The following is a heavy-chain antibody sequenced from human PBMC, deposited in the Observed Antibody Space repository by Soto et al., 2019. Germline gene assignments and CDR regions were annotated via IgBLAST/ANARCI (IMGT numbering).Heavy chain of an antibody. D-gene: IGHD1-26*01. CDR3: AREPGVGATPDY. J-gene: IGHJ4*02. CDR1: GFTFSSYA. V-gene: IGHV3-30-3*01. Sequence: QVQLVESGGGVVQPGRSLRLSCAASGFTFSSYAMHWVRQAPGKGLEWVAVISYDGSNKYYADSVKGRFTISRDNSKNTLYLQMNSLRAEDTAVYYCAREPGVGATPDYWGQGTLVTVSS. CDR2: ISYDGSNK.